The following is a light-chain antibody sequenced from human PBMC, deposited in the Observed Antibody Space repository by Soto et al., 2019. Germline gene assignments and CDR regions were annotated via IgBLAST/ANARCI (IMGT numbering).Light chain of an antibody. CDR3: QQYNNWLLT. Sequence: EVVMTQSPATLSTSPGERATLSCRASQSVRSNLVWYQQKLGQAPRLLTHDASTRATGVPARFSGSGSGTEFTLTISSLQSEDFAVYYCQQYNNWLLTFGEGTRLDIK. CDR1: QSVRSN. J-gene: IGKJ3*01. V-gene: IGKV3-15*01. CDR2: DAS.